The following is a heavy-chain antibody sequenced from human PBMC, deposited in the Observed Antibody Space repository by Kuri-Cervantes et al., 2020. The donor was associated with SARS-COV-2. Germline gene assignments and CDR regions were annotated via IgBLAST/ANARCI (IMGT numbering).Heavy chain of an antibody. CDR1: GFTFSSYS. D-gene: IGHD2-2*01. CDR2: ISSSSSTI. CDR3: ARDGDIVVVREGFDY. V-gene: IGHV3-48*01. Sequence: LSLTCAASGFTFSSYSMNWVRQAPGKGLEWVSYISSSSSTIYYADSVKGRFTISRDNAKSSLYLQMNSLRAEDTAVYYCARDGDIVVVREGFDYWGQGTLVTVSS. J-gene: IGHJ4*02.